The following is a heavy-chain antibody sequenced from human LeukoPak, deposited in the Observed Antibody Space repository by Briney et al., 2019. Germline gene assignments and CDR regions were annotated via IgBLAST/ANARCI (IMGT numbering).Heavy chain of an antibody. V-gene: IGHV1-69*04. J-gene: IGHJ6*03. CDR2: IIPILGIA. CDR1: GGTFSGYT. Sequence: SVKVSCKASGGTFSGYTISWVRQAPGQGLEWMGRIIPILGIANYAQKFQGRVTITADKSTSTAYMELSSLRSEDTAVYYCARDAPGTPILYYYYYYYMDVWGTGTTVTVSS. D-gene: IGHD1/OR15-1a*01. CDR3: ARDAPGTPILYYYYYYYMDV.